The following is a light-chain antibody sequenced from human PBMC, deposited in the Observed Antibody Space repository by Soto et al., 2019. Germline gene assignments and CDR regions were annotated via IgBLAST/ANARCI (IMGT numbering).Light chain of an antibody. Sequence: DIQMTQSPSTLSGSVGDRFTITCRASQTISSWLAWYQQKPGKAPKLLIYDVSNLETGVPSRFSGSGSGTDFTFTISSLQPEDIATYYCQQYDNLPIAFGQGTRLEI. CDR2: DVS. J-gene: IGKJ5*01. V-gene: IGKV1-33*01. CDR3: QQYDNLPIA. CDR1: QTISSW.